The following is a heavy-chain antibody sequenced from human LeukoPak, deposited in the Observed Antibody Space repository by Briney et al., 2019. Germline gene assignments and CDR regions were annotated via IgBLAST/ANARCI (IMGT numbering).Heavy chain of an antibody. V-gene: IGHV4-31*03. CDR3: ARTKDCSSTSCFSSYYYMDV. D-gene: IGHD2-2*01. Sequence: SETLSLTCTVSGGSISSGGYYWSWIRQHLGEGLEWIGYIFYSGSTYYNPSLKSRVTISVDTSKNQFSLKLSSVTAADTAMYYCARTKDCSSTSCFSSYYYMDVWGKGTTVTVSS. CDR1: GGSISSGGYY. CDR2: IFYSGST. J-gene: IGHJ6*03.